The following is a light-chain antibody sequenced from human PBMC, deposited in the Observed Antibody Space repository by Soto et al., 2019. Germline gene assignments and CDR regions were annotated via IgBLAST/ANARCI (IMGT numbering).Light chain of an antibody. CDR3: QQSNNWPKT. CDR1: QSVNSN. Sequence: EIVMTQSPATLSVSPGETATLSCRASQSVNSNLAWYQQKPGQAPRLLISDASTRAAGLPARFSGSGSGTEFTLTISILQSEDFAVYFFQQSNNWPKTFGQGTKVEIK. CDR2: DAS. J-gene: IGKJ1*01. V-gene: IGKV3-15*01.